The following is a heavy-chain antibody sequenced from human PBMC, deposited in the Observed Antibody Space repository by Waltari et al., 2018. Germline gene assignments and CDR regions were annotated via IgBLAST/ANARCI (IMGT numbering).Heavy chain of an antibody. CDR3: ARGRQRGGLAAGNWFDP. Sequence: QVQLVQSGAEVKKPGSAVKVSCKASGGTFSSYTISWVRQAAGQGPEWMGRIIPILGIANYAQKFQGRVTITADKSTSTAYMELSSLRSEDTAVYYCARGRQRGGLAAGNWFDPWGQGTLVTVSS. D-gene: IGHD2-15*01. V-gene: IGHV1-69*02. CDR2: IIPILGIA. CDR1: GGTFSSYT. J-gene: IGHJ5*02.